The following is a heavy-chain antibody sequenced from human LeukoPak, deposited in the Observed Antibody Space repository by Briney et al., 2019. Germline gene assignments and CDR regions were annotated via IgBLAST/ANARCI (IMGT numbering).Heavy chain of an antibody. Sequence: GGSLRLSCAASGFTFSSYAMSWVRQAPGKGLEWVSAISGSGGSTYYADSVKGRFTISRDNSKNTLYLQMNSLRAEDTAVYYCAKQIASGEYYYDSSGYPSWGQGTLVTVSS. CDR3: AKQIASGEYYYDSSGYPS. D-gene: IGHD3-22*01. J-gene: IGHJ4*02. V-gene: IGHV3-23*01. CDR1: GFTFSSYA. CDR2: ISGSGGST.